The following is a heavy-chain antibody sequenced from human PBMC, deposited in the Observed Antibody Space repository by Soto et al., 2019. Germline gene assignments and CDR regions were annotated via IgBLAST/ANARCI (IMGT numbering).Heavy chain of an antibody. Sequence: GASVKVSCKASGGTFSSYAISWVRQAPGQGLEWMGGIIPIFGTANYAQKFQGRVTITADESTSTAYMELSSLRSEDTAVYYCARHPDNYGDYLYYFDYWGQGTLVTVSS. V-gene: IGHV1-69*13. D-gene: IGHD4-17*01. CDR1: GGTFSSYA. CDR3: ARHPDNYGDYLYYFDY. CDR2: IIPIFGTA. J-gene: IGHJ4*02.